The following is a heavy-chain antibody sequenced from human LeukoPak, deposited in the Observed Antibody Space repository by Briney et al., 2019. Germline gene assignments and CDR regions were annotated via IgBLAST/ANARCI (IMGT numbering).Heavy chain of an antibody. CDR1: GFTFSSYA. CDR2: ISGSGDST. Sequence: QPGGSLRLSCAASGFTFSSYAMSWVRQAPGKGLEWVSAISGSGDSTYYADSVKGRFTISRDNSKNTLYLQMNSLRAEDTAIYYCAKVDPAMFTQSGRFDPWGQGTLVTVSS. D-gene: IGHD5-18*01. CDR3: AKVDPAMFTQSGRFDP. V-gene: IGHV3-23*01. J-gene: IGHJ5*02.